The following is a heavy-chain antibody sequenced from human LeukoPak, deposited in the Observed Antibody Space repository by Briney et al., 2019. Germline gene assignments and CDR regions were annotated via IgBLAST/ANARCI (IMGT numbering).Heavy chain of an antibody. CDR2: IYENDEK. CDR3: AHRRRGVASDF. J-gene: IGHJ3*01. V-gene: IGHV2-5*01. Sequence: SGPTLVNPTQTLTLTCTCSGFSFSSGGVGVGWIRQPPGGALEWLGVIYENDEKLYSSSLQNRLSITKDNSRNRVVLTMANMDPVDTATYYCAHRRRGVASDFWGQGTMVTVSS. D-gene: IGHD2-15*01. CDR1: GFSFSSGGVG.